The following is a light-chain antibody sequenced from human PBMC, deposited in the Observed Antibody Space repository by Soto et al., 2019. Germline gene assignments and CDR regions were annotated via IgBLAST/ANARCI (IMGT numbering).Light chain of an antibody. V-gene: IGLV2-23*01. CDR3: CSYAGSSTPDV. Sequence: QSALTQPASVSGSPGQSVTISCTGTSSDFGSYNLVSWYQQHPGKAPKLMIYEGSKRPSGVTNRFSGSKSGNTASLTISGLQADDEADYYCCSYAGSSTPDVFGPGTKLTVL. CDR1: SSDFGSYNL. J-gene: IGLJ1*01. CDR2: EGS.